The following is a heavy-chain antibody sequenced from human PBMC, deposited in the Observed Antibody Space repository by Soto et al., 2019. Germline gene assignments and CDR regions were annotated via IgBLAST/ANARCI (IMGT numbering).Heavy chain of an antibody. CDR3: AKACGSDIVATISNRYFDY. V-gene: IGHV3-23*01. D-gene: IGHD5-12*01. J-gene: IGHJ4*02. CDR2: ISGSGGST. CDR1: GFTFSSYA. Sequence: GGSLRLSCAASGFTFSSYAMSWVRQAPGKGLEWVSAISGSGGSTYYADSVKGRFTISRDNSKNTLYLQMNSLRAEDTAVYYCAKACGSDIVATISNRYFDYWGQGTLVTVSS.